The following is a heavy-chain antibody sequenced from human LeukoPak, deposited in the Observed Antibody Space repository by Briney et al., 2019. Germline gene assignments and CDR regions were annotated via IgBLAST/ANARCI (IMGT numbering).Heavy chain of an antibody. V-gene: IGHV4-39*01. D-gene: IGHD6-19*01. CDR2: IYYSGST. CDR1: GGSISSSSDY. J-gene: IGHJ4*02. CDR3: ARAEGIAVSNFDY. Sequence: PSETLSLTCTVSGGSISSSSDYWGWIRQPPGKGLEWIGTIYYSGSTYYNPSLKSRVTISVDTSKNQFSLNLTSVTAADTAVYYCARAEGIAVSNFDYWARGTLATVSS.